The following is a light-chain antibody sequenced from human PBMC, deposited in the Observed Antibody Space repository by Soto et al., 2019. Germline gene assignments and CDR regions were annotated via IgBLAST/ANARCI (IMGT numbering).Light chain of an antibody. J-gene: IGLJ1*01. CDR3: SSYTSRRDV. Sequence: QSVLTQPASVSGSPGQSITISCTGTSSDVGGYNYVSWYQQHPGKAPKLMIYDVSNRPSGVSNRFSGSKSGNTASLTISGLQAEDEADYYCSSYTSRRDVFGTGTKVTVL. V-gene: IGLV2-14*01. CDR2: DVS. CDR1: SSDVGGYNY.